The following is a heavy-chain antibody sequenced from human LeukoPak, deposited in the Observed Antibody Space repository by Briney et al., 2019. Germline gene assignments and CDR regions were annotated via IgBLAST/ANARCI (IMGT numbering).Heavy chain of an antibody. D-gene: IGHD3-3*01. J-gene: IGHJ6*03. CDR2: MNPNSGNT. V-gene: IGHV1-8*03. CDR3: ARVIGNHYDFWSGYYLAYYYYMDV. CDR1: GYTFTSYD. Sequence: ASVKVSCKASGYTFTSYDINWVRQATGQGLEWMGWMNPNSGNTGYAQKFQGRATITRNTSISTAYMELSSLRSEDTAVYYCARVIGNHYDFWSGYYLAYYYYMDVWGKGTTVTVSS.